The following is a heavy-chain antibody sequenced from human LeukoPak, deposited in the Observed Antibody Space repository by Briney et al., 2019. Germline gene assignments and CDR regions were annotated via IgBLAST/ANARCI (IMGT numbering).Heavy chain of an antibody. J-gene: IGHJ4*02. CDR2: IYTSGST. V-gene: IGHV4-61*02. Sequence: PSQTLSLTRTVSGGSISSGGYYWSWIRQPAGKGLEWIGRIYTSGSTNYNPSLKSRVTISVDTSKNQFSLKLSSVTAADTAVYYCARDGPAAGHAFDYWGQGTLVTVSS. CDR3: ARDGPAAGHAFDY. CDR1: GGSISSGGYY.